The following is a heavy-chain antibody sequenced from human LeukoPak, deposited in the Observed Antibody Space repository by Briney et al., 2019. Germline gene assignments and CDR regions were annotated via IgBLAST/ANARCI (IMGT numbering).Heavy chain of an antibody. D-gene: IGHD3-22*01. CDR2: ISNSGST. CDR3: ARSPYYDSSGYYYVE. Sequence: SETLSLTCTLSGDSISSGGYSWTWIRQHPGKGLDWIGYISNSGSTYYNPSLKNRVTISVDTSKSLISLQLSSVTAADTAVYYCARSPYYDSSGYYYVEWGQGTLVTVSS. V-gene: IGHV4-31*03. J-gene: IGHJ4*02. CDR1: GDSISSGGYS.